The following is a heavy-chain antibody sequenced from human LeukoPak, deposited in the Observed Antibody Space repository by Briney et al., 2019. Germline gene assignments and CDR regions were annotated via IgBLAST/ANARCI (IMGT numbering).Heavy chain of an antibody. V-gene: IGHV3-23*01. J-gene: IGHJ4*02. CDR2: ITSRSTT. CDR1: GFILSHYG. Sequence: GGSLLLSCAASGFILSHYGMNWVRQAPGKGLEWVSGITSRSTTYYADSVKGRFTISRDNSKNMVWLQINSPTAEDTATYYCAKDGNWARFEDWGQGTLVTVSS. D-gene: IGHD7-27*01. CDR3: AKDGNWARFED.